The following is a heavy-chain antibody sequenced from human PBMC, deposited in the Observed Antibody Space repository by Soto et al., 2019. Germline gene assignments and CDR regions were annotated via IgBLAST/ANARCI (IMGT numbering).Heavy chain of an antibody. Sequence: QVQLVQSGAEVKKPGASVKVSCKASGYTLSDANINWVRQAPGQGPEWMGIINPRADSTNYAQKFQXTVXLXTDTSTSTVYMELSSLRSEDTAVYYCARDLRAGGDYWGQGTLVTVSS. D-gene: IGHD1-26*01. CDR3: ARDLRAGGDY. J-gene: IGHJ4*02. V-gene: IGHV1-46*01. CDR1: GYTLSDAN. CDR2: INPRADST.